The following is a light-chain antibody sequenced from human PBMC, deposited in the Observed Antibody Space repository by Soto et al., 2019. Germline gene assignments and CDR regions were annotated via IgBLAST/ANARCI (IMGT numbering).Light chain of an antibody. CDR2: AAS. J-gene: IGKJ2*01. CDR3: QQANSCPYT. CDR1: QNIRRW. V-gene: IGKV1D-12*01. Sequence: DIQMTQSPSSVSASVGDRGTITCRASQNIRRWLAWYQQKPGKPPKLLIYAASTLQSGVPSRFSGSGSGTDFTLSISSLQPEDIATFYCQQANSCPYTFGPGTKLEIK.